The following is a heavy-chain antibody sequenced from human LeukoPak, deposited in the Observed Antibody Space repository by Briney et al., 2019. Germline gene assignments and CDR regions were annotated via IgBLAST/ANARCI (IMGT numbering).Heavy chain of an antibody. J-gene: IGHJ4*02. CDR2: INPNSGGT. CDR1: GYTFTGYY. Sequence: SVKVSCKASGYTFTGYYMNWVRQAPGQGLEWMGWINPNSGGTNYAQKFQGRVTMTRDTSISTAYMELSRLRFDDTAVYYCARLDIVAIVGATGFDYWGQGTLVTVSS. CDR3: ARLDIVAIVGATGFDY. V-gene: IGHV1-2*02. D-gene: IGHD2-15*01.